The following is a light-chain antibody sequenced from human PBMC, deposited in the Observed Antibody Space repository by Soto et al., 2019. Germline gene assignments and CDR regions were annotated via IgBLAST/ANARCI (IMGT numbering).Light chain of an antibody. CDR2: GAS. Sequence: IVLTQSPGTLSLSPGERATLSCRASQSVTSDYLAWYQQKPGQPARLLIYGASNRATAIADRFSGSGSATYFTLPISRVDPEDFAVYYCQQYGSLPYTFGQGTRLDI. V-gene: IGKV3-20*01. J-gene: IGKJ2*01. CDR3: QQYGSLPYT. CDR1: QSVTSDY.